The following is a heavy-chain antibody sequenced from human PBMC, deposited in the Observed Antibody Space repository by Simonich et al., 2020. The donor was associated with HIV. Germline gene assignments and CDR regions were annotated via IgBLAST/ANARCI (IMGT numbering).Heavy chain of an antibody. CDR1: GGSFSGYY. Sequence: QVHLQQWGAGLLKPSETLSLTCAVYGGSFSGYYWSWIRQPPGKGLEWIGYIYYSGSTNYNPSFKSRITISVDTSKNQFSLKLTSVTAADTAVYYCARAKYRVEMGFDPWGQGTLVTVSP. CDR3: ARAKYRVEMGFDP. V-gene: IGHV4-34*11. CDR2: IYYSGST. J-gene: IGHJ5*02. D-gene: IGHD2-2*01.